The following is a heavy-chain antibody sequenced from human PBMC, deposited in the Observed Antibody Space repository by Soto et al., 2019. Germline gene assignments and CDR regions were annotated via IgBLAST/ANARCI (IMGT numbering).Heavy chain of an antibody. D-gene: IGHD1-26*01. Sequence: EVQLVESGGGIVQPGGSLRLSSEGSGFTFNSYWMHWVRQVPGKGLVWVSRINTVGSSTTYADSVKGRFTISRDNTKNTLFLQVNSLTADDTAVYYCARTVGATASNYFDFWGRGTLVTVSS. V-gene: IGHV3-74*01. CDR2: INTVGSST. J-gene: IGHJ4*02. CDR3: ARTVGATASNYFDF. CDR1: GFTFNSYW.